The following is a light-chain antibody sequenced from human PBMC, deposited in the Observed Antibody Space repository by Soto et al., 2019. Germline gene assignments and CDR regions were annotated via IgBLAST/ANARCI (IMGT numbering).Light chain of an antibody. CDR3: QTWGAGIRV. CDR2: VNRDGSH. J-gene: IGLJ3*02. V-gene: IGLV4-69*01. Sequence: QPVLTQSPSASASLGASVKLTCTLSSGHSNYAIAWHQQQPEKGPRYLMKVNRDGSHTKGDGIPDRFSGSISGAERYLTISSLQSEDEADYYCQTWGAGIRVFGGGTKLTVL. CDR1: SGHSNYA.